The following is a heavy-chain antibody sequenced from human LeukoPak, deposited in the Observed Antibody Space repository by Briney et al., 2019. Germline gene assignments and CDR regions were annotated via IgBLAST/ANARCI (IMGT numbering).Heavy chain of an antibody. D-gene: IGHD6-13*01. CDR2: IYYSGST. J-gene: IGHJ4*02. CDR1: GGSISSGGYY. V-gene: IGHV4-31*03. Sequence: PSETLSLTCTVSGGSISSGGYYWSWIRQHPGKGLEWIGYIYYSGSTYYNPSLKSRVTISVDTSKNQFSLKLSSVTAADTAVYYCAKDIAAAGYFDYWGQGTLVTVSS. CDR3: AKDIAAAGYFDY.